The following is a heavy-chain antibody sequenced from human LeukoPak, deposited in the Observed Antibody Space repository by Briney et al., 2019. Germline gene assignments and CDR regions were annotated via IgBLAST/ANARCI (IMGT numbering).Heavy chain of an antibody. J-gene: IGHJ6*02. CDR2: ISYDGSNK. CDR1: GFTFSSYG. CDR3: ARDRATVTTVFYYYYYGMDV. V-gene: IGHV3-30*03. Sequence: GGSLRLSCAASGFTFSSYGMHWVRQAPGKGLEWVAVISYDGSNKYYADSVKGRFTISRDNSKNTLYLQMNSLRAEDTAVYYCARDRATVTTVFYYYYYGMDVWGQGTTVTVSS. D-gene: IGHD4-17*01.